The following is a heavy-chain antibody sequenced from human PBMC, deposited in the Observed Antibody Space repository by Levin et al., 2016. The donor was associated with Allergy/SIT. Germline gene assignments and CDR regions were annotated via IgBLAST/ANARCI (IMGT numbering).Heavy chain of an antibody. J-gene: IGHJ6*02. Sequence: ASVKVSCKASGYTFTGYYMHWVRQAPGQGLEWMGWINPNSGGTNYAQKFQGRVTITADESTSTAYMELSSLRSEDTAVYYCARAYQGRYSSSWYYYYGMDVWGQGTTVTVSS. V-gene: IGHV1-2*02. D-gene: IGHD6-13*01. CDR1: GYTFTGYY. CDR2: INPNSGGT. CDR3: ARAYQGRYSSSWYYYYGMDV.